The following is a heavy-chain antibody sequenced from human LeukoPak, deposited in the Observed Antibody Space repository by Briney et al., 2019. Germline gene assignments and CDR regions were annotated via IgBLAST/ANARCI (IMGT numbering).Heavy chain of an antibody. Sequence: GGSLRLSCAASGFTFSSYGMHWVRQAPGKGLEWVAVISYDGSNKYYADSVEGRFTISRDNSKNTLYLQMNSLRAEDTAVYYCARRKDDAFDIWGQGTMVTVSS. D-gene: IGHD1-14*01. V-gene: IGHV3-30*03. CDR1: GFTFSSYG. J-gene: IGHJ3*02. CDR3: ARRKDDAFDI. CDR2: ISYDGSNK.